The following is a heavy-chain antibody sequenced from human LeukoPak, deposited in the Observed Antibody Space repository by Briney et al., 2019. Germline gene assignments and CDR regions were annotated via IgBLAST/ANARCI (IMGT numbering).Heavy chain of an antibody. J-gene: IGHJ3*02. D-gene: IGHD2-2*01. V-gene: IGHV4-39*07. Sequence: SETLSLTCTVSGGSISSSSYYWGWIRQPPGKGLEWIGSIYYSGSTYYNPSLKSRVTISVDTSKNQFSLKLSSVTAADTAVYYCARDLSWSDCSSTSRFETGYYNDAFDIWGQGTMVTVSS. CDR2: IYYSGST. CDR3: ARDLSWSDCSSTSRFETGYYNDAFDI. CDR1: GGSISSSSYY.